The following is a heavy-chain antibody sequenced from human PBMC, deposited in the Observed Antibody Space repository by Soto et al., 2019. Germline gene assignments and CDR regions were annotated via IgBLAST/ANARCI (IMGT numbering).Heavy chain of an antibody. CDR1: GGSISSSSYY. D-gene: IGHD6-19*01. Sequence: QLQLQESGPGLVKPSETLSLTCTVSGGSISSSSYYWGWIRQPPGTGLEWIGSIYYSGSTYYNPSLKSRVPISVDTSKHQFSLQLSSVTAADTAVYYRARLKRGSGWYHYVYWGQRHLVPVSS. J-gene: IGHJ4*02. CDR2: IYYSGST. V-gene: IGHV4-39*01. CDR3: ARLKRGSGWYHYVY.